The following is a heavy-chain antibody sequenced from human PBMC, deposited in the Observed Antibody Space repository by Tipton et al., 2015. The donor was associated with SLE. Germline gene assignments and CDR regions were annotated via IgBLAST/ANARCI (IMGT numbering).Heavy chain of an antibody. D-gene: IGHD3-10*01. CDR1: GYTFTNYG. V-gene: IGHV1-18*01. CDR3: ARSYYGSRHYYTHVDH. CDR2: ISPYNGNT. Sequence: QSGPEVKKPGASVKVSCKASGYTFTNYGISWVRQAPGQGLEWMGWISPYNGNTDSAQNFQGRVTMTADTSTTTAYMELRSLRSDDTAVYHCARSYYGSRHYYTHVDHWGQGTLVTVSS. J-gene: IGHJ4*02.